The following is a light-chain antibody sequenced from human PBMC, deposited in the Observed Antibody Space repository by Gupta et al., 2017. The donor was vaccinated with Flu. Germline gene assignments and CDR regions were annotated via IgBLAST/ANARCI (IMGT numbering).Light chain of an antibody. V-gene: IGKV1-5*03. Sequence: IKICQSQFTPSASVGDRVSITCRASQSISSLLDWYQQKPGKAPKLLIYEASSLEGGVPSRCSGSGSGTEFTLIISSLQPDDFATYYCQQYNSYSESTFGQGTKLEIK. CDR3: QQYNSYSEST. J-gene: IGKJ2*02. CDR2: EAS. CDR1: QSISSL.